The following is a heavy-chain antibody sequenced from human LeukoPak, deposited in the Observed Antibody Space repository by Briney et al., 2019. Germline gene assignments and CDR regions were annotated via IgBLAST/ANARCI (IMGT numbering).Heavy chain of an antibody. Sequence: GGSLRLSCAASGFTFSSYWMNWVRQAPGKGLVWVSRIASDGSSTTYADSVKGRFSISRDNAKNTLYLQMNSLRVKDTAVYYCARGRPHGNDYWGQGTLVTVSS. V-gene: IGHV3-74*01. CDR2: IASDGSST. D-gene: IGHD4-23*01. J-gene: IGHJ4*02. CDR1: GFTFSSYW. CDR3: ARGRPHGNDY.